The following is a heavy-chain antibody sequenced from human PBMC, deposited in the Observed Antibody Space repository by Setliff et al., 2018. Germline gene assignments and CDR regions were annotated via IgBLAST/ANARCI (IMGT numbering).Heavy chain of an antibody. V-gene: IGHV1-18*01. Sequence: ASVKVSCKTSGYSFSDSAVNWVRQAPGQGLEWVGWISPYSGNAYYAPKLQDRVTLTTDTSTTTAFMELRGLRPDDSAVYYCARSYDSGFYHQRDAYDIWGQGTMVTVSS. CDR2: ISPYSGNA. CDR3: ARSYDSGFYHQRDAYDI. J-gene: IGHJ3*02. D-gene: IGHD3-22*01. CDR1: GYSFSDSA.